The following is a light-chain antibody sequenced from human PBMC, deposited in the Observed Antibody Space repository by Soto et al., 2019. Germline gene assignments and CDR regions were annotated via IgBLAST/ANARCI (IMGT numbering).Light chain of an antibody. CDR2: DAS. J-gene: IGKJ1*01. CDR1: QSISNR. CDR3: QQYGRYSLT. V-gene: IGKV1-5*01. Sequence: DIQMTQSPSTLSVSVGNRVTITCRASQSISNRLAWYQQKPGKAPRLLIYDASTLPSGIPSRFSGSESGTEFILTISGLQPDDFATYYCQQYGRYSLTFGQGTKVDIK.